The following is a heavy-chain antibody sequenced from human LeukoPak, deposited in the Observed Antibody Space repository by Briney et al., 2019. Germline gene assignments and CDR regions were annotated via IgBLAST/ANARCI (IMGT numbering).Heavy chain of an antibody. Sequence: SETLSLTCTVSGGSTSSYYWSWIRQPPGKGLEWIGYIYYSGSTNYNPSLKSRVTISVDTSKNQFSLKLSSVTAADTAVYYCARRLLWFGEAGWFDPWGQGTLVTVSS. CDR2: IYYSGST. J-gene: IGHJ5*02. D-gene: IGHD3-10*01. V-gene: IGHV4-59*01. CDR1: GGSTSSYY. CDR3: ARRLLWFGEAGWFDP.